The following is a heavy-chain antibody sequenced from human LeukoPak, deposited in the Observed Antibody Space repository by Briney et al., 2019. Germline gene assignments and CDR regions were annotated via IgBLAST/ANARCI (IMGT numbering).Heavy chain of an antibody. CDR2: INSDGSST. CDR3: ARESRYSSGYSFDY. V-gene: IGHV3-74*01. D-gene: IGHD3-22*01. J-gene: IGHJ4*02. Sequence: GGSLRLSCAASGFTFSSYWMHWVRQAPGKGLVWVSRINSDGSSTSYAGSVKGRFTISRDNAKNTLYLQMNSLRAEDTAVYYCARESRYSSGYSFDYWGQGTLVTVSS. CDR1: GFTFSSYW.